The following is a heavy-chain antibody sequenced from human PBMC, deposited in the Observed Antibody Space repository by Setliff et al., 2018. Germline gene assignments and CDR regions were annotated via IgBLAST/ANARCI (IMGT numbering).Heavy chain of an antibody. CDR2: INPSGGST. J-gene: IGHJ4*02. Sequence: ASVKVSCKASGYTFTSYYMHWVRQAPGQGLEWMGIINPSGGSTSYAQKFQGRVTMTRDTSTSTVYMELSSLRSEDKAVYYCARDTGREYYYDISGYQDYWGQGTLVTVSS. V-gene: IGHV1-46*01. CDR3: ARDTGREYYYDISGYQDY. CDR1: GYTFTSYY. D-gene: IGHD3-22*01.